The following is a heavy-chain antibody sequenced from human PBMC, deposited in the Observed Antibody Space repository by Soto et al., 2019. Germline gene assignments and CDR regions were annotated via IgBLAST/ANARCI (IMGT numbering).Heavy chain of an antibody. J-gene: IGHJ5*01. CDR3: ARTYVPGIAGFDA. CDR2: MSGDGKTI. V-gene: IGHV3-74*01. Sequence: GGSLRLSCAASGFTFSNYFMHWVRQVPGEGLVWVSRMSGDGKTISYADSVKGRFTISRDNAKNTLYLQMNSLRVEDTAVYYCARTYVPGIAGFDAWGHGTLVTVSA. D-gene: IGHD3-10*02. CDR1: GFTFSNYF.